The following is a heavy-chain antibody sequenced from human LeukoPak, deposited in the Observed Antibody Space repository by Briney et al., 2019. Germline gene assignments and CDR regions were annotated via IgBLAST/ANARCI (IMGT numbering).Heavy chain of an antibody. D-gene: IGHD3-16*02. Sequence: GESLKISCKGTGYNLTSYWFGWVRQLPGKGLEGMGIIYPGDSDTRYSPSFQGQVTISADKSISTAYLQWSSLKASDTAMYYCARGENDYVWGSYRPLDFDYWGQGTLVTVSS. CDR2: IYPGDSDT. CDR1: GYNLTSYW. CDR3: ARGENDYVWGSYRPLDFDY. J-gene: IGHJ4*02. V-gene: IGHV5-51*01.